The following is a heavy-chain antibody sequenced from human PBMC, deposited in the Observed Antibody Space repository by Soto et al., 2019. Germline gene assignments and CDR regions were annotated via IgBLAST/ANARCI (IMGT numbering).Heavy chain of an antibody. CDR2: INAGNGNT. Sequence: ASVKVSCKASGYTFTSYAMHWVRQAPGQRLEWMGWINAGNGNTKYSQKFQGRVTITRDTSASTAYMELSSLRSEDTAVYYCARGVGATTYSGVDYWGQGTLVTVSS. J-gene: IGHJ4*02. D-gene: IGHD1-26*01. V-gene: IGHV1-3*01. CDR1: GYTFTSYA. CDR3: ARGVGATTYSGVDY.